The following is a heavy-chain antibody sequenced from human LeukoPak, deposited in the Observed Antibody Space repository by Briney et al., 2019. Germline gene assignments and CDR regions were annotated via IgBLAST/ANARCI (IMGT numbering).Heavy chain of an antibody. CDR1: GGSISTYY. CDR3: ARHRTAAGTLHNWFDP. Sequence: SETLSLTCTVSGGSISTYYWSWIRQPPGKGLEWIGYVYYSGSTNYSPSLKSRVTISVDTSKNQFSLRLSSVTAADTAVYYCARHRTAAGTLHNWFDPWGQGTLVTVSS. D-gene: IGHD6-13*01. J-gene: IGHJ5*02. CDR2: VYYSGST. V-gene: IGHV4-59*08.